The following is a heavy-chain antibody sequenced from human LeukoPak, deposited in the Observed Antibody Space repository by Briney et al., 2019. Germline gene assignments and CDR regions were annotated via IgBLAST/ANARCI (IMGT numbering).Heavy chain of an antibody. J-gene: IGHJ6*03. CDR1: GGSISSGGYY. CDR3: AKESPGVRIRFWDYYYYMDV. CDR2: IYYSGST. V-gene: IGHV4-31*03. Sequence: SETLSLTCTVSGGSISSGGYYWSWIRQHPGKGLEWIGYIYYSGSTYYNPSLKSRVTISVDTSKNQFSLKLSSVTAADTAVYYCAKESPGVRIRFWDYYYYMDVWGKGTTVTVSS. D-gene: IGHD3-3*01.